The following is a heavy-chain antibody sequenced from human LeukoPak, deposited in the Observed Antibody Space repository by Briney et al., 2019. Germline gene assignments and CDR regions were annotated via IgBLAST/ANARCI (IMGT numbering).Heavy chain of an antibody. CDR1: GGSFSGYY. CDR3: ARASIVRGGKRTWAYYFDY. Sequence: SETLSLTCAVYGGSFSGYYWSWIRQPPGKGLEWIGEINHSGSTNYNPSLKSRVTISVDTSKNQFSLRLSSVTAADTAVYYCARASIVRGGKRTWAYYFDYWGQGTLVTVSS. CDR2: INHSGST. V-gene: IGHV4-34*01. J-gene: IGHJ4*02. D-gene: IGHD3-10*01.